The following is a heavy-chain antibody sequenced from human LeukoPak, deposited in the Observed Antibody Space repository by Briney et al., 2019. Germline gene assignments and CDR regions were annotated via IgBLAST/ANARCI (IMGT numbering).Heavy chain of an antibody. CDR2: IYSGGST. CDR3: ARVRSYYYDSSGYYVDY. D-gene: IGHD3-22*01. J-gene: IGHJ4*02. V-gene: IGHV3-53*01. Sequence: QAGGSLRLSCAASGFTVSSNYMSWVRQAPGKGLEWVSVIYSGGSTYYADSVKGRFTISRDNSKNTLYLQMNSLRAEDTAVYYCARVRSYYYDSSGYYVDYRGQGTLVTVSS. CDR1: GFTVSSNY.